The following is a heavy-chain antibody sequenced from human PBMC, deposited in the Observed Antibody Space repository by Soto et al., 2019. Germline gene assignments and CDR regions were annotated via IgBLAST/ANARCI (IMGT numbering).Heavy chain of an antibody. CDR1: GFTFSRYA. J-gene: IGHJ6*02. Sequence: GGSLRLSCAASGFTFSRYAMHWVRQAPGKGLEWVAVISYDGSNKYYADSVKGRFTISRDNSKNTLYLQMNSLRAEDTAVYYCARDRVYYYGSGPYYYYGMDVWGQGTTVTVSS. V-gene: IGHV3-30-3*01. CDR2: ISYDGSNK. D-gene: IGHD3-10*01. CDR3: ARDRVYYYGSGPYYYYGMDV.